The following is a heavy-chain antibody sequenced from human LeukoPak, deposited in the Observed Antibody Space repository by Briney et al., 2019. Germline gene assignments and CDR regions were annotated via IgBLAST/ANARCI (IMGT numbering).Heavy chain of an antibody. D-gene: IGHD1-1*01. V-gene: IGHV1-2*02. CDR2: INPNSGGT. J-gene: IGHJ4*02. Sequence: ASVKVSCKASGYTFTGYYKHWVRQAPGQGLEWMGWINPNSGGTNYAQKFQGRVTMTRDTSISTAYMELSRLRSDDTAVYYCARVPFGNWNDLRKRDYFDYWGQGTLVTVSS. CDR3: ARVPFGNWNDLRKRDYFDY. CDR1: GYTFTGYY.